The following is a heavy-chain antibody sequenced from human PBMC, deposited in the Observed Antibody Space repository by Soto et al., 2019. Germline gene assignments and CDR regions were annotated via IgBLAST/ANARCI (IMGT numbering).Heavy chain of an antibody. V-gene: IGHV1-8*02. J-gene: IGHJ6*03. CDR3: ARGMGYYYYMDV. Sequence: ASVKVSCKASGYSFTGNSMHWVRQAPGQGLEWMGWMNPNSGNTGYAQKFQGRVTMTRNTSISTAYMELSSLRSEDTAVYYCARGMGYYYYMDVWGKGTTVTVSS. CDR2: MNPNSGNT. CDR1: GYSFTGNS.